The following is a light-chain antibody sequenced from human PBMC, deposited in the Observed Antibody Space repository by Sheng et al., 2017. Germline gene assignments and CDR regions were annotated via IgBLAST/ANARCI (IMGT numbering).Light chain of an antibody. CDR1: TGAVTSGYY. Sequence: QTVVTQEPSLTVSPGGTFTLTCASSTGAVTSGYYPNWFQQKPGQAPRALIYNTSNKHSWTPARFSGSLLGGRAALTLSGVQPEDEAEYYCLLYSGGALVFGGGTKVTVL. CDR2: NTS. CDR3: LLYSGGALV. V-gene: IGLV7-43*01. J-gene: IGLJ3*02.